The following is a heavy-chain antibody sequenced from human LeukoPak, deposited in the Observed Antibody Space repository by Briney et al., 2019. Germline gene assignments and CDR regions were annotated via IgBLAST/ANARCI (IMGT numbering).Heavy chain of an antibody. D-gene: IGHD6-13*01. CDR1: GFILSRYW. CDR2: INQDGSEK. Sequence: PGGSLRLSCAASGFILSRYWIRGLRQAPGKGLEWVANINQDGSEKYYVGSVEGRITISRDNAKNSLYLQMNSLRADDTAVYYCARGHGDSSSWYRVWGQGTLVTVSS. CDR3: ARGHGDSSSWYRV. J-gene: IGHJ4*02. V-gene: IGHV3-7*05.